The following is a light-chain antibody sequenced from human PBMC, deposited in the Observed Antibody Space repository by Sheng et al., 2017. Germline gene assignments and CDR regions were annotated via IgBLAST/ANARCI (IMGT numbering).Light chain of an antibody. J-gene: IGKJ1*01. Sequence: DIQMTQSPSSLSASVGDRVTITCRASQPISLYLNWYQQEPGKAPKLLISAASNLQSGVPSRFSGSGSGTDFTLTISRLEPEDFAVYYCQKYGISPRTFGQGTKVEIK. V-gene: IGKV1-39*02. CDR3: QKYGISPRT. CDR2: AAS. CDR1: QPISLY.